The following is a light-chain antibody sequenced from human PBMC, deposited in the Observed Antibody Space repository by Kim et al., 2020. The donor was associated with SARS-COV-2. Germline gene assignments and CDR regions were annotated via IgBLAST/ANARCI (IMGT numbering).Light chain of an antibody. V-gene: IGKV3-20*01. J-gene: IGKJ2*01. CDR1: QSVSSNY. CDR3: QQYGGSPPDT. CDR2: GAS. Sequence: SVLTQSPGTLSLSPGERATLSSRASQSVSSNYLAWFQQKPGQSPRLLIYGASTRATGIPDRFSGSGSGTDFTLTISRLEPEDVAVYYCQQYGGSPPDTFGQGTKVDIK.